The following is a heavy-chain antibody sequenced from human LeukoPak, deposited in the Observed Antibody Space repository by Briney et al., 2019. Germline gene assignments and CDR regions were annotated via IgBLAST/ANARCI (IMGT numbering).Heavy chain of an antibody. J-gene: IGHJ5*02. V-gene: IGHV1-3*01. Sequence: ASVKVSCKASGYTFTSYAMHWVRQAPGQRLEWMGWINAGNGNTKYSQEFQGRVTITRDTSASTAYMELSRLRSDDTAVYYCARDNSVGDIAWWFDPWGQGTLVTVSS. D-gene: IGHD3-16*02. CDR3: ARDNSVGDIAWWFDP. CDR1: GYTFTSYA. CDR2: INAGNGNT.